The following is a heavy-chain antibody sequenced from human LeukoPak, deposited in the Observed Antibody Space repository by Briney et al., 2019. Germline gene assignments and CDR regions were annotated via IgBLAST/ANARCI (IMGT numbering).Heavy chain of an antibody. CDR2: INPKSGGT. Sequence: ASVKVSCKASGYTFTDYYMHWVRQAPGQGFEWMGWINPKSGGTNYAQQFQGRVTMTRDTSISTVYMDVSSLRSDDTAVYYCAREVGATFPYWGQGTLVTVSS. V-gene: IGHV1-2*02. CDR1: GYTFTDYY. J-gene: IGHJ4*02. D-gene: IGHD1-26*01. CDR3: AREVGATFPY.